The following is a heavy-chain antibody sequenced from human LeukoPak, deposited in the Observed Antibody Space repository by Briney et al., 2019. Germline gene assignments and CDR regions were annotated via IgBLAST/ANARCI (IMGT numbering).Heavy chain of an antibody. J-gene: IGHJ4*02. D-gene: IGHD3-22*01. CDR3: GRVIGYYDRSGYLLDY. Sequence: SGTLSLTCTVSGGSISSGRYYWGWIRQPPGKGLEWIGTIYCSGSAYYNPSLKSRVTISVDTSKNQFSLMLSSVTAADTAVYYCGRVIGYYDRSGYLLDYWGQGTLVTVSS. V-gene: IGHV4-39*01. CDR1: GGSISSGRYY. CDR2: IYCSGSA.